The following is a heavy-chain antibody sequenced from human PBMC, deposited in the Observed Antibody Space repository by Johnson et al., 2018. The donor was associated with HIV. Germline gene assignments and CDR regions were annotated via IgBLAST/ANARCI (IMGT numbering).Heavy chain of an antibody. V-gene: IGHV3-NL1*01. CDR2: ISGGGSSS. Sequence: VQLVESGGGVVQPGRSLRLSCAASRFTFSSYGMHWVCQAPGKGLEWVSGISGGGSSSYFADSVRGRFTISRDNSKNTLYLQMNSLRAEDTALYYCAKDIGGDDVGAFDIWGQGTMVTVSS. CDR1: RFTFSSYG. CDR3: AKDIGGDDVGAFDI. J-gene: IGHJ3*02. D-gene: IGHD4-17*01.